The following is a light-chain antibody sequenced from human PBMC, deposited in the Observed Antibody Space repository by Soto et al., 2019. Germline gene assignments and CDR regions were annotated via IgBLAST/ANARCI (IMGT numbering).Light chain of an antibody. V-gene: IGKV3-15*01. CDR3: QQYNKWPRT. CDR2: AAS. J-gene: IGKJ1*01. CDR1: QSIIIN. Sequence: EIVLTQSPATLSVSPGERATLSCRASQSIIINLAWYQQKPGQAPRLLIYAASARATGIPVRFSGSGSGTEFTLTISSLQSEDFAVYYCQQYNKWPRTFGQGTKVDIK.